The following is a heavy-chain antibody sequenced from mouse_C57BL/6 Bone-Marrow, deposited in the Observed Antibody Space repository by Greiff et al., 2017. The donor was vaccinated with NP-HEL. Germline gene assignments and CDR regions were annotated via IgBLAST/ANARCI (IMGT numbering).Heavy chain of an antibody. CDR1: GYTFTSYG. J-gene: IGHJ1*03. CDR2: IYPRSGNT. Sequence: QVQLQQSGAELARPGASVKLSCKASGYTFTSYGISWVKQRTGQGLEWIGEIYPRSGNTYYDEKFKGKATLTADKSSSTAYMELRSLTSEDSAVYFCARDCYGSSPGWYFDVWGTGTTVTVSS. V-gene: IGHV1-81*01. CDR3: ARDCYGSSPGWYFDV. D-gene: IGHD1-1*01.